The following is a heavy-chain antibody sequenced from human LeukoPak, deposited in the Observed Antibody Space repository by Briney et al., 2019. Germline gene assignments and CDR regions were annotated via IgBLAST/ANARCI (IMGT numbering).Heavy chain of an antibody. CDR1: GFTFSSYA. CDR3: AKGGRCNGDSCYYYFDY. J-gene: IGHJ4*02. Sequence: GGSLRLSCAASGFTFSSYAMSWVRQAPGKGLERVSGISGSGGSTYYTDSVKGRFTVSRDNSRNTLYLQMNSLRAEDTAVYYCAKGGRCNGDSCYYYFDYWGQGTLVTVSS. D-gene: IGHD2-21*01. V-gene: IGHV3-23*01. CDR2: ISGSGGST.